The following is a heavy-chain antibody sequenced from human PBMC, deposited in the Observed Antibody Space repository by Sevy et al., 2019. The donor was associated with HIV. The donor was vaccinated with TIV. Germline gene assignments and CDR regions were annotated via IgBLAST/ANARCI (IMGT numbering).Heavy chain of an antibody. CDR2: IYGGGGT. J-gene: IGHJ6*02. CDR3: AREGDYYGMDV. CDR1: GFTVSNNY. V-gene: IGHV3-53*01. D-gene: IGHD3-10*01. Sequence: GGSLRLSCAASGFTVSNNYMSWVRQAPGKGLEWVSVIYGGGGTYYTDSVKGRFTISRENSRNTLYLQMNSLRAEDTAVYYCAREGDYYGMDVWGQGTTVTVSS.